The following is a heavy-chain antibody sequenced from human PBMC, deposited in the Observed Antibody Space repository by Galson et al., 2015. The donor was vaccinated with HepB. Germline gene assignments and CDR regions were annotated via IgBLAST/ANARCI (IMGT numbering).Heavy chain of an antibody. V-gene: IGHV3-23*01. CDR1: GFTFSSYA. CDR3: AKEADSSPNNLGMVGDAFDI. Sequence: SLRLSCAASGFTFSSYAMSWVRQAPGKGLEWVSAISGSGGSTYYADSVKGRFTISRDNSKNTLYLQMNSLRAEDTAVYYCAKEADSSPNNLGMVGDAFDIWGQGTMVTVSS. J-gene: IGHJ3*02. CDR2: ISGSGGST. D-gene: IGHD1-26*01.